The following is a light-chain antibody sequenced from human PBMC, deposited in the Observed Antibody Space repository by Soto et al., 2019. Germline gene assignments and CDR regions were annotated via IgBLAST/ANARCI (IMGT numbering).Light chain of an antibody. CDR3: SSYTSSSTRV. J-gene: IGLJ1*01. Sequence: QSVLTQPASVSGSPGQSITISCTGTSSDVGAYNYVSWYQHHPGKAPKLMLYEVSNWPSGVSNRFSGSKSGNTASLTISGLQAEDEADYYCSSYTSSSTRVFGTGTKVTVL. CDR2: EVS. V-gene: IGLV2-14*01. CDR1: SSDVGAYNY.